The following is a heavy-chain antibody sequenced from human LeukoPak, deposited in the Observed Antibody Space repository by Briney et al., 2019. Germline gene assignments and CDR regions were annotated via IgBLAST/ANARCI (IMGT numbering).Heavy chain of an antibody. CDR1: GFTFSSYG. CDR2: ISYDGSNK. V-gene: IGHV3-30*18. CDR3: AKKSGSYCFDY. D-gene: IGHD1-26*01. Sequence: PGRSLRLSCAASGFTFSSYGMHWVRQAPGKGLEWVAVISYDGSNKYYADSVKGRFTISRDNSKNMLYLQMNSLRAEDTAVYYCAKKSGSYCFDYWGQGTLVTVSS. J-gene: IGHJ4*02.